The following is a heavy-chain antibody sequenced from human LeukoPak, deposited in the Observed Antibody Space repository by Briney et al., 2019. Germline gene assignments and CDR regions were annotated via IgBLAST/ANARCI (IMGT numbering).Heavy chain of an antibody. CDR2: INWNGGST. V-gene: IGHV3-20*04. CDR1: GFTFDDYG. D-gene: IGHD3-10*01. J-gene: IGHJ5*02. Sequence: PGGSLRLSCAASGFTFDDYGMSWVRQAPGKGLEWVSGINWNGGSTGYADSVKGRSTISRDNAKNSLYLQMNSLRAEDTALYYCARRILWFGELRGSWFDPWGQGTLVTVSS. CDR3: ARRILWFGELRGSWFDP.